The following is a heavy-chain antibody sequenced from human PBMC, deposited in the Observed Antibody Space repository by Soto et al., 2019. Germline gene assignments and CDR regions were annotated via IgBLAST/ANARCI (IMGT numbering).Heavy chain of an antibody. D-gene: IGHD6-6*01. CDR1: GFTFSGYN. CDR2: ITSSGSNT. V-gene: IGHV3-11*01. Sequence: QVQLVESGGGLVKPGGFLRLSCAASGFTFSGYNMSWIRQAPGKGLEWVSYITSSGSNTFDAESVKGRFTITRDNTMNLLYLQMNSLSAEDTAVYYCATRGTISSAHHFDHWGQGTLVTVSS. J-gene: IGHJ4*02. CDR3: ATRGTISSAHHFDH.